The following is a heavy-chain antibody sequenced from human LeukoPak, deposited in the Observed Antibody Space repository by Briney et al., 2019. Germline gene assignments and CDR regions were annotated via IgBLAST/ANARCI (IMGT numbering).Heavy chain of an antibody. D-gene: IGHD3-9*01. V-gene: IGHV3-23*05. CDR1: GFIFSNYG. CDR3: AREIFTGSYPDAFDI. J-gene: IGHJ3*02. CDR2: IYDSGSRT. Sequence: PGGSLRLSCAASGFIFSNYGMSWVRQAPGKGLEWVSTIYDSGSRTYYADSVKGQFTISRDNSRSTLFLEMNSLGAEDTAVYYCAREIFTGSYPDAFDIWGRGTLVTVSS.